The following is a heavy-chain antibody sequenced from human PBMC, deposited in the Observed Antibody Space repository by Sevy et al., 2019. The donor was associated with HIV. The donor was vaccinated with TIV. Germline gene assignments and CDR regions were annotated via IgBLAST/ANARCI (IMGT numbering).Heavy chain of an antibody. V-gene: IGHV1-2*04. J-gene: IGHJ4*02. CDR3: ATLKPSSRPYYFDY. CDR1: GYTFTGYY. D-gene: IGHD6-13*01. Sequence: ASVKVSCKASGYTFTGYYMHWVRQAPGQGLEWMGWINPNSGCTNYAQKFQGWVTMTRDTSISTAYMELSRLRSDDTAVYYCATLKPSSRPYYFDYWGQGTLVTVSS. CDR2: INPNSGCT.